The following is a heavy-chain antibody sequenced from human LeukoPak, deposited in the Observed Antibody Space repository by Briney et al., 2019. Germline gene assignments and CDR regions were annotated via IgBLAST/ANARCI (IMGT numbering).Heavy chain of an antibody. D-gene: IGHD2-2*02. CDR2: IWYDGSNK. J-gene: IGHJ6*04. V-gene: IGHV3-33*01. CDR1: GFTFSSYG. Sequence: GRSLRLSCAASGFTFSSYGVHWVRQAPGKGLEWVAVIWYDGSNKYYADSVKGRFTISRDNSKNTLYLQMNSLRAEDTAVYHCAREVVVPAAIYYYYGMDVWGKGTTVTVSS. CDR3: AREVVVPAAIYYYYGMDV.